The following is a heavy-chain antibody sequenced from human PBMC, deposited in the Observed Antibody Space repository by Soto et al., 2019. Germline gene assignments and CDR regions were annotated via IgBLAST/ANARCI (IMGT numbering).Heavy chain of an antibody. J-gene: IGHJ6*02. Sequence: GASMKVSCKASGYIFVNYGIAWVRQAPGQGLEWMGWISPYTGNTHSATKVQGRLTMTTDTSTSTAYMDLGSLTSDDTAVYYCVMVDNYVTPTPQDVWGQGTTVTVSS. V-gene: IGHV1-18*01. CDR2: ISPYTGNT. CDR1: GYIFVNYG. CDR3: VMVDNYVTPTPQDV. D-gene: IGHD3-16*01.